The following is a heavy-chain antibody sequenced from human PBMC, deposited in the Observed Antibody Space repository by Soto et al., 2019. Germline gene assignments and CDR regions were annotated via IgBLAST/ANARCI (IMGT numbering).Heavy chain of an antibody. V-gene: IGHV3-7*01. CDR1: GFTFSSYW. CDR2: IKQDGSEK. D-gene: IGHD3-3*01. CDR3: ARDRVIDFWSGYWDHYYGMDV. Sequence: PGGSLRLSCAASGFTFSSYWMSWVRQAPGKGLEWVANIKQDGSEKYYVDSVKGRFTISRDNAKNSLYLQMNSLRAEDTAVYYCARDRVIDFWSGYWDHYYGMDVWGQGTTVTVSS. J-gene: IGHJ6*02.